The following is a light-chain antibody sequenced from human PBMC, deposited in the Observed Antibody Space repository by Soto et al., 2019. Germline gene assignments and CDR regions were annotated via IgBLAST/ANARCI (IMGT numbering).Light chain of an antibody. CDR1: QGISDY. V-gene: IGKV1-27*01. CDR2: AAS. J-gene: IGKJ5*01. Sequence: DIQMTQSPSSLSASVGDRVTITCRASQGISDYLAWYQQKPGKVPKLLFYAASTLQSGVPSRFSGSGSGTDFTLTISSLQPEDVATYYCQNYNSALTFGQGTRLEIK. CDR3: QNYNSALT.